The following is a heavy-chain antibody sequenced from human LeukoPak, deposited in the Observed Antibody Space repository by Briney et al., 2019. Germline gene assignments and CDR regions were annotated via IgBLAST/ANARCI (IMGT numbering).Heavy chain of an antibody. V-gene: IGHV1-69*05. CDR1: GGTFGSYS. J-gene: IGHJ6*03. CDR3: ARADRYHYYLDV. CDR2: IMPLFNTA. Sequence: SVKVSCKASGGTFGSYSITWVRQAPGQGLEWMGGIMPLFNTANYAQQFQGRVTITTDESTSTAYMELSSLRFEDTAMYYCARADRYHYYLDVWGKGTTVTVSS.